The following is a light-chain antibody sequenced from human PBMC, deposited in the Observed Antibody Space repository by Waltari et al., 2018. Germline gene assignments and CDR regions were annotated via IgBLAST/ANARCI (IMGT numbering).Light chain of an antibody. CDR3: QQYNDWPPWT. V-gene: IGKV3D-15*03. J-gene: IGKJ1*01. CDR2: GAS. CDR1: QSVNSN. Sequence: IVMTQSPATLSVSPGERATLYCRASQSVNSNLAWYQQKPGQAPRLLIYGASIRATGIPARFSGSGSGTEFTLTISILQSEDFAVYYCQQYNDWPPWTFGQGTKVEIK.